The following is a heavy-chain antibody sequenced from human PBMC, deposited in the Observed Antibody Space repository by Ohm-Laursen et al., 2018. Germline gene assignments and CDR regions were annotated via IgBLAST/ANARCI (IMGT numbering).Heavy chain of an antibody. V-gene: IGHV3-11*01. CDR2: ISSSGSTI. CDR1: GFTFSDYY. CDR3: AREAPYYDFWSGYAWGSYPDY. Sequence: SLRLSCAASGFTFSDYYMSWIRQAPGKGLEWVSYISSSGSTIYYADSVKGRFTISRDNAKNSLYLQMNSLRAEDTAVYYCAREAPYYDFWSGYAWGSYPDYWGQGTLVTVSS. D-gene: IGHD3-3*01. J-gene: IGHJ4*02.